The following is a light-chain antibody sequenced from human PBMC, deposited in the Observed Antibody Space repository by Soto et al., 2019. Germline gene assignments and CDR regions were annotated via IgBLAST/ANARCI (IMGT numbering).Light chain of an antibody. CDR2: DAS. V-gene: IGKV1-33*01. CDR3: QQYAL. J-gene: IGKJ2*01. Sequence: DIQMTQSPSSLSASVGDRVTITCQAGQDISNYLNWYQQKPGKAPKLLIYDASNLETGVPSRFSGSGSGPDFTFTISSLQPEDIATYYCQQYALFGQGTKLEVK. CDR1: QDISNY.